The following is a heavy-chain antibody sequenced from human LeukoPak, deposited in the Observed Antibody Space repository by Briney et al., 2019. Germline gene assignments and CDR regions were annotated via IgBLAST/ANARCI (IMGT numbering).Heavy chain of an antibody. CDR2: ISSSSSYI. D-gene: IGHD7-27*01. J-gene: IGHJ5*02. CDR1: GFTFSSYS. Sequence: GGSLRFSCAAPGFTFSSYSMNWVRQAPGKGLEWVSSISSSSSYIYYADSVKGRFTISRDNAKNSPYLQMNSLSAEDTAVYYCARVWVNWFDPWGQGTLVTVSS. CDR3: ARVWVNWFDP. V-gene: IGHV3-21*01.